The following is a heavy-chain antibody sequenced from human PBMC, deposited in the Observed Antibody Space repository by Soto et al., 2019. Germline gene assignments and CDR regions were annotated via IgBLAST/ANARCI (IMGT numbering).Heavy chain of an antibody. J-gene: IGHJ6*03. V-gene: IGHV4-59*11. D-gene: IGHD3-3*01. Sequence: QVQLQESGPGLVKPSETLSLTCSVSGGSISNHYWSWIRQPPGKGLEWIGYIYYSGSTNYNPSLKSRVTISVDTSKNQFSLKLSSVTAADTAVYFCARVAYDFWSGWGGAGYYYYMDVWGKGTTVTVSS. CDR3: ARVAYDFWSGWGGAGYYYYMDV. CDR1: GGSISNHY. CDR2: IYYSGST.